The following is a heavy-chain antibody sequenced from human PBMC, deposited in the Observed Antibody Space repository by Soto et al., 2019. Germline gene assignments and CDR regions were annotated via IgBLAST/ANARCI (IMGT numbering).Heavy chain of an antibody. CDR2: IRSKAYGGTT. CDR3: TRPYYYDSTGYKRY. J-gene: IGHJ4*02. CDR1: AFTVCINA. D-gene: IGHD3-22*01. V-gene: IGHV3-49*03. Sequence: LRLSCTASAFTVCINAMRCFRRTPGKGLEWVGFIRSKAYGGTTGYAPSVKDRFTISRDDSTRIPYLHMNSLKTQDTAVYYCTRPYYYDSTGYKRYWGQGTLV.